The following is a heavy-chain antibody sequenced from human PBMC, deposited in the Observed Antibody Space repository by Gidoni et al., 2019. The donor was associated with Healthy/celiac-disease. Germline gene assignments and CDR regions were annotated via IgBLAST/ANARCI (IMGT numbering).Heavy chain of an antibody. D-gene: IGHD3-22*01. J-gene: IGHJ4*02. V-gene: IGHV4-59*01. CDR2: IHYSGST. CDR1: GGSISNYY. Sequence: QVQLQESGPGLVKPSETLSLTCTFSGGSISNYYWSWIRQPPGKGLEWIGDIHYSGSTNYNPSLKSRVTISVDTSKNQFSLKLSSVTAADTAVYYCARIRYDTTGCDYWGQGTLVTVSS. CDR3: ARIRYDTTGCDY.